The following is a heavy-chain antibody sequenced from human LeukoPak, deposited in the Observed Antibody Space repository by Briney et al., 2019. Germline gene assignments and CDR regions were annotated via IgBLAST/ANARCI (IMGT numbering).Heavy chain of an antibody. CDR2: NYYSGRT. J-gene: IGHJ4*02. CDR3: AMITSSVGYYYASSGYYYGFDY. CDR1: GGSISSGGYY. V-gene: IGHV4-31*03. D-gene: IGHD3-22*01. Sequence: SDTLSLTCTVSGGSISSGGYYWSWIPQHPGKGLEWNGYNYYSGRTCYDPSLKSRVTLSVDTSKNQFSLQLRSVTATDTAVYYCAMITSSVGYYYASSGYYYGFDYWGQGTLVTVSS.